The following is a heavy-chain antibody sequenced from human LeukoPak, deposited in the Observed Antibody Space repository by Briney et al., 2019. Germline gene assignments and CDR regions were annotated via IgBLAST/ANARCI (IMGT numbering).Heavy chain of an antibody. CDR1: RHTFTSYA. CDR2: INTNTGNP. V-gene: IGHV7-4-1*02. J-gene: IGHJ4*02. D-gene: IGHD3-10*01. Sequence: SVNVSCHAYRHTFTSYAMNWVRQAARQVLEWIGWINTNTGNPTYAQGFTGRFVFSWDTSVSTAYLQISSLKAEDTAVYYCARDPLWFGELYYFDYWGQGTLVTVAS. CDR3: ARDPLWFGELYYFDY.